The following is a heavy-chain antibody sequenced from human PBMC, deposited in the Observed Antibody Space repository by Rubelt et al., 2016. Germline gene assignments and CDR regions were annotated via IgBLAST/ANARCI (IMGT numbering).Heavy chain of an antibody. CDR2: ISSDSSTV. V-gene: IGHV3-48*01. J-gene: IGHJ3*02. Sequence: GSLRLSCAASGFTFSSYSMNWVRQAPGKGLEWVSYISSDSSTVYYADSVKGRFTISRHTSKNTLYLQMNSLRPEDTAVYYCARRGGDILTGQDVFDIWGRGTMVTVSS. CDR3: ARRGGDILTGQDVFDI. CDR1: GFTFSSYS. D-gene: IGHD3-9*01.